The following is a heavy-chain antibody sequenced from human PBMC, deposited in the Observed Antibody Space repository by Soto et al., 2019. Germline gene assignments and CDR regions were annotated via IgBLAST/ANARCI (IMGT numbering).Heavy chain of an antibody. D-gene: IGHD6-13*01. CDR1: GYTFTSYG. CDR2: ISAYNGNT. CDR3: ARDVAAAGTECWFDP. Sequence: QVQLVQSGAEVKKPGASVKVSCKASGYTFTSYGISWVRQAPGXXXXWMGWISAYNGNTNYAQKLQGRVTMTTDTSTSTAYMELRSLRSDDTAVYYCARDVAAAGTECWFDPWGQGTLVTVSS. V-gene: IGHV1-18*01. J-gene: IGHJ5*02.